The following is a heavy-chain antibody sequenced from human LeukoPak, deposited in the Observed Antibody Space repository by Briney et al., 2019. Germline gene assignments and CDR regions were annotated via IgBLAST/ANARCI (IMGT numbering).Heavy chain of an antibody. CDR2: IKEDGSAK. D-gene: IGHD6-13*01. V-gene: IGHV3-7*04. Sequence: GGSLRLPCAASGFTFSSYWMNWVRQAPGKGLEWVANIKEDGSAKYYVDSLKGRFTISRDNAKNSLYLQMNSLRAEDTAVYYCARAFSSPNWFAPWGQGTLVTVSS. CDR1: GFTFSSYW. CDR3: ARAFSSPNWFAP. J-gene: IGHJ5*02.